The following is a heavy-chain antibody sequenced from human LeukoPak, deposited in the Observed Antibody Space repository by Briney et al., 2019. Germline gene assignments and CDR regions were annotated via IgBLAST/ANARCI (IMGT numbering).Heavy chain of an antibody. CDR1: GGSISSGGYY. J-gene: IGHJ3*02. V-gene: IGHV4-31*03. D-gene: IGHD4-23*01. CDR3: ARHYGGSHDAFDI. CDR2: IYYSGST. Sequence: SETLSLTCTVSGGSISSGGYYWSWIRQHPGKGLEWIGYIYYSGSTYYNPSLKSRVTISVDTSKNQFSLKLSSVTAADTAVYYCARHYGGSHDAFDIWGQETMVTVSS.